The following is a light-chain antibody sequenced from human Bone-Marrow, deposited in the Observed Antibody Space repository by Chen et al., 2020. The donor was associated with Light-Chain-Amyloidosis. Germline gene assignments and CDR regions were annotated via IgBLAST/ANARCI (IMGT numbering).Light chain of an antibody. CDR3: QQYGTSPLT. V-gene: IGKV3-20*01. CDR2: GSS. Sequence: IVSTQPPATLSFSPGEGANLSCRASQTISSNYLTWYQQKFGQALRLLIYGSSSRATGIPDMFTGSGSGTDFTLTINRLEPEDFAMYYSQQYGTSPLTFGGGTKVEIK. CDR1: QTISSNY. J-gene: IGKJ4*01.